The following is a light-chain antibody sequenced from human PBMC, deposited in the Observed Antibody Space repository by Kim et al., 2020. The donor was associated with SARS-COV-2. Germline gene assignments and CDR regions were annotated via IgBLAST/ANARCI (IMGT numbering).Light chain of an antibody. CDR1: QSVSIW. CDR2: DAS. CDR3: QQYESYSVWT. Sequence: DIQLTQSPSTLSASVGDRVTITCRASQSVSIWLAWYQQKPGKAPKLLISDASNLESGVPSRFSGSGSGTDFTLTISSLQPDDFATYYCQQYESYSVWTFGLGTRVDIK. V-gene: IGKV1-5*01. J-gene: IGKJ1*01.